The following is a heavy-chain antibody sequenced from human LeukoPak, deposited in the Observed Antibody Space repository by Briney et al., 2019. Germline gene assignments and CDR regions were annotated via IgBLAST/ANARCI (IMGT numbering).Heavy chain of an antibody. V-gene: IGHV3-21*01. Sequence: GESLRLSCAASGFTFRRYAMSWVRQVPGKGLEWVSGIKSNSGTYYADSVKGRFTISRDNAKNSLYLQMNSLRAEDVAVYYCARVAGAWAAAGMGSAVDIWGQGTMVTVSS. CDR1: GFTFRRYA. J-gene: IGHJ3*02. D-gene: IGHD6-13*01. CDR2: IKSNSGT. CDR3: ARVAGAWAAAGMGSAVDI.